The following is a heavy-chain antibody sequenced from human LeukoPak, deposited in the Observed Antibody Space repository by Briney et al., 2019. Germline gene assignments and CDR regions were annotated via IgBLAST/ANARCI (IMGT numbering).Heavy chain of an antibody. V-gene: IGHV3-30*18. CDR3: AKRGINGDYYHY. J-gene: IGHJ4*02. Sequence: GGSLRLSCAASGFTFSTYAMHWVRQAPGKGLEWVALILYDGRNEYYADSVKGRFTISRDNSQNTVYLQMNSLRPEDTAVYYCAKRGINGDYYHYWGQGTLVTVSS. CDR2: ILYDGRNE. D-gene: IGHD4-17*01. CDR1: GFTFSTYA.